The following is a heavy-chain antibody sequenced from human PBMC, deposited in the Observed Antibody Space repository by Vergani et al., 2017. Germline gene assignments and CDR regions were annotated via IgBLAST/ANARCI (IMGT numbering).Heavy chain of an antibody. V-gene: IGHV1-69*01. Sequence: QVQLVQSGAEVKKPGSSVKVSCKASGGTFSSYPIRWVRQAPGQGLEWMGGSIPIFGTANYAQKFQGRVTITADESTSTAYMELSSLSSEATPVYYCARGEGYGDYAPPIAFDIWGQGTMVTVSS. CDR1: GGTFSSYP. CDR3: ARGEGYGDYAPPIAFDI. CDR2: SIPIFGTA. D-gene: IGHD4-17*01. J-gene: IGHJ3*02.